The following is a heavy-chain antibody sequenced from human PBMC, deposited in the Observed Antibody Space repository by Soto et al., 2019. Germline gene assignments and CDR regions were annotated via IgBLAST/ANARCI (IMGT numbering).Heavy chain of an antibody. Sequence: QVQLQESGPGLVKPSQTLSLTCTVSGGSISSGDYYWSWIRQPPGKGLEWIGYIYYSGSTYYNPALEGRVTMSVDTPKNQFSRKLSSVTAADTAVYYCAGLGRVAAADYYGMDVWGQGPTVTVSS. V-gene: IGHV4-30-4*01. D-gene: IGHD6-13*01. CDR2: IYYSGST. CDR1: GGSISSGDYY. J-gene: IGHJ6*02. CDR3: AGLGRVAAADYYGMDV.